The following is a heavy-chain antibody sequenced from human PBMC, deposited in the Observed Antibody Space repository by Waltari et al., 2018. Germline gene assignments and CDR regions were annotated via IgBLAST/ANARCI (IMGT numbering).Heavy chain of an antibody. J-gene: IGHJ3*02. V-gene: IGHV3-48*04. CDR2: IYSTGSTI. CDR3: ARGYRKAFDI. CDR1: GFTCRAFS. D-gene: IGHD5-12*01. Sequence: EVQLVESGGGLVQPGGSLRLSGAASGFTCRAFSLNWVRQAPGKGLEWVSYIYSTGSTIYYADSVKGRFTISRDNAQNSLYLQMNSLRADDTAVYYCARGYRKAFDIWGQGTMVTVSS.